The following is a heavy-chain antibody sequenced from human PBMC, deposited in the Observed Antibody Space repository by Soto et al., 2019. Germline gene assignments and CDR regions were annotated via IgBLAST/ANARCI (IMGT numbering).Heavy chain of an antibody. CDR2: ISTYNGNT. J-gene: IGHJ4*02. CDR1: GGTFSSYA. CDR3: ARDAAVGLFDY. Sequence: ASVKVSCKASGGTFSSYAISWVRQAPGQGLEWMGRISTYNGNTNYPQSLQGRLTMTTDTSTTTAYMELRSLRSDDTAVYYCARDAAVGLFDYWGQGTLVTVSS. V-gene: IGHV1-18*01. D-gene: IGHD1-26*01.